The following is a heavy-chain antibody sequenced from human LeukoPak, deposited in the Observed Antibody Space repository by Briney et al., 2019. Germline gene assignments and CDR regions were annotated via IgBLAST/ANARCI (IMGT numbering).Heavy chain of an antibody. D-gene: IGHD3-16*01. J-gene: IGHJ3*02. CDR1: GYSFTSYW. CDR3: ARRGGLSDAFDI. Sequence: GASLQISCKGSGYSFTSYWIAWVRQMPGKGLEWMGIIYPGDSDSRYSPSSQGHVTISADKSITTASLQWSSLKASDTAMYYCARRGGLSDAFDIWGQGTMVTVSS. V-gene: IGHV5-51*01. CDR2: IYPGDSDS.